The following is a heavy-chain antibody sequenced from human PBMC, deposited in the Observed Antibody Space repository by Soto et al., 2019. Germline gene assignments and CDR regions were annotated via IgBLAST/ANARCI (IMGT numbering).Heavy chain of an antibody. CDR3: ARSFWSGRLPYHFDF. CDR1: GYTFNSFG. V-gene: IGHV1-18*01. D-gene: IGHD3-3*01. CDR2: ISGYNANT. J-gene: IGHJ4*02. Sequence: QVQLVQSGPEVKKPGASVKVSCKGSGYTFNSFGISWVRQAPGQGLEWMGWISGYNANTKYAQKFQGRVPMTTDTSTSKAYMDLRSLRSDDTAVYYCARSFWSGRLPYHFDFWGQGTLVTVSS.